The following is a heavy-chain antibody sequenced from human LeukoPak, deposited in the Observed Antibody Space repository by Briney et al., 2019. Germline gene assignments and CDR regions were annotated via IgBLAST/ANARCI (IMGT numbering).Heavy chain of an antibody. Sequence: GGSLRLSCAASGFTFSTAWMSWVRQAPGKGLEWVSGITASARTTYYADSVKGRFTIYSDNSKNTLSLQMSSLRAEDTAVYYCAKDLDGSGMYGGTDSWGQGTPVTVSS. CDR1: GFTFSTAW. CDR2: ITASARTT. J-gene: IGHJ4*02. V-gene: IGHV3-23*01. CDR3: AKDLDGSGMYGGTDS. D-gene: IGHD6-19*01.